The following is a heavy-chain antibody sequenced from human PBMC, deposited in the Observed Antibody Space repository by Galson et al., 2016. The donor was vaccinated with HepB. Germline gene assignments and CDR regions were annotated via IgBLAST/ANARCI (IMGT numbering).Heavy chain of an antibody. CDR3: VKDFDPVMPTLGRD. CDR2: IRVYNGET. Sequence: SVKVSCKASGYIFTSFGISWVRQAPGQGLEWMGWIRVYNGETHYAEKVQGRLTMTTDTSTSTVYLELRSLRSDDTAVYYCVKDFDPVMPTLGRDWGQGTLVTVSS. J-gene: IGHJ4*02. V-gene: IGHV1-18*01. CDR1: GYIFTSFG. D-gene: IGHD5-24*01.